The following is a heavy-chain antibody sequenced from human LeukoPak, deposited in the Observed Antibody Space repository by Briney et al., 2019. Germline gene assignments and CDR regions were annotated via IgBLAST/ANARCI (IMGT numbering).Heavy chain of an antibody. CDR3: ATDRKVGTWDPRFNY. CDR1: GFTFSDYW. CDR2: IRQDDSEK. D-gene: IGHD4-23*01. V-gene: IGHV3-7*01. J-gene: IGHJ4*02. Sequence: GGSLRLSCSASGFTFSDYWMMWVRQAPGKGLEWVGNIRQDDSEKNYVDSVKGRFTISRDNAKFSLYLHMNSLRAEDTAVYYCATDRKVGTWDPRFNYWGQGTLVTVSS.